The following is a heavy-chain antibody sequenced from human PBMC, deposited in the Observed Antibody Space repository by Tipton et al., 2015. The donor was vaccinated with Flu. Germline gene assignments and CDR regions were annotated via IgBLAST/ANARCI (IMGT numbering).Heavy chain of an antibody. CDR1: GFTLSSYW. J-gene: IGHJ5*02. CDR2: IKQDGSEK. V-gene: IGHV3-7*03. CDR3: AAFWGGDCTILNS. D-gene: IGHD2-21*01. Sequence: SLRLSCAASGFTLSSYWMSWVRQAPGKGLEWVANIKQDGSEKYYVDSVKGRFTISRDNAKKSLYLQMNSLRAEDTAVYYCAAFWGGDCTILNSWGQGTPVTVSS.